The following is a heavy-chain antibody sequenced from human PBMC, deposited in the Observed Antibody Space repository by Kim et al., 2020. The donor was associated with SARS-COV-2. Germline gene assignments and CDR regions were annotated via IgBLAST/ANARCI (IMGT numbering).Heavy chain of an antibody. Sequence: GGSLRLSCAASGFTFSSYAMSWVRQAPGKGLEWVSVISGSGDNTCYADSVKGRFTISRDNSKNTLYLQMNSLRAEDTAVYYCAKSTCDIVVVPAAPGLDYWGQGTLVAVSS. CDR3: AKSTCDIVVVPAAPGLDY. D-gene: IGHD2-2*01. J-gene: IGHJ4*02. V-gene: IGHV3-23*01. CDR1: GFTFSSYA. CDR2: ISGSGDNT.